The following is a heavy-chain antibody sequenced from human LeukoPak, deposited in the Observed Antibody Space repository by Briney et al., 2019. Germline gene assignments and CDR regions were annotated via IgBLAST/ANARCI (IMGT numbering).Heavy chain of an antibody. D-gene: IGHD2-15*01. Sequence: PGGSLRLSCEASGFTFSPYNMNWVRQAPGEGLEWVSAISSSSSYIYYADSVKGRFTISRDNAKNSLYLQMNSLRAEDTAVYYCGRVVAVSADCSGGRCYIDYWGQGTLVTVSS. J-gene: IGHJ4*02. CDR2: ISSSSSYI. V-gene: IGHV3-21*06. CDR3: GRVVAVSADCSGGRCYIDY. CDR1: GFTFSPYN.